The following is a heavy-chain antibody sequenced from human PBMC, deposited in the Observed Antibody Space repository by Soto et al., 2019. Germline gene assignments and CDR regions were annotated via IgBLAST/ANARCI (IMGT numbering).Heavy chain of an antibody. D-gene: IGHD2-15*01. CDR1: GYTFTSYD. V-gene: IGHV1-8*01. CDR3: ARGRFGYCSGGSCYNAFDI. CDR2: MNPNSGNT. J-gene: IGHJ3*02. Sequence: ASVKVSCKASGYTFTSYDINWVRQATGQGLEWMGWMNPNSGNTGYAQKFQGRVTMTRNTSISTAYMELSSLRSEDTAVYYCARGRFGYCSGGSCYNAFDIWGQGTMVTVSS.